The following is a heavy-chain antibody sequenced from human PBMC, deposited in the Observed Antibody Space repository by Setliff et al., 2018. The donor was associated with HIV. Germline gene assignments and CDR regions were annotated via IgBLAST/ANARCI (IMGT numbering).Heavy chain of an antibody. V-gene: IGHV3-11*04. Sequence: KPGGSLSLSCTASGFTFSDYYMSWIRQSPGKGLEWISYISSSGTTIYYADSVKGRFTISRDNAKNSLYLEMNSLRAEETAVYYCARDLRSSHGSPNYFDYWGRGALVTVSS. CDR1: GFTFSDYY. CDR2: ISSSGTTI. J-gene: IGHJ4*02. D-gene: IGHD2-15*01. CDR3: ARDLRSSHGSPNYFDY.